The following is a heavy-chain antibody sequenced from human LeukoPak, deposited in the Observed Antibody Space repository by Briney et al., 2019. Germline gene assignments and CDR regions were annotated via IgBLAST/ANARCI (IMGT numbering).Heavy chain of an antibody. CDR3: ARPSGDCGGDCYSFDY. Sequence: GASVKVSCKASGYTFTSYYMHWVRQAPGQGLEWMGIINPSGGSTSYAQKFQGRVTMTRDMSTSTVYMELSSLRSEDTAVYYCARPSGDCGGDCYSFDYWGQGTLVTVSS. CDR2: INPSGGST. J-gene: IGHJ4*02. CDR1: GYTFTSYY. V-gene: IGHV1-46*01. D-gene: IGHD2-21*02.